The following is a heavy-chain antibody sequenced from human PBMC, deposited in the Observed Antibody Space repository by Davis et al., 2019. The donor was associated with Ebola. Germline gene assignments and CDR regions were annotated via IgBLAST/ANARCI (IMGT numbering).Heavy chain of an antibody. CDR2: ISAYNGNT. D-gene: IGHD3-9*01. V-gene: IGHV1-18*01. CDR3: ARDPVTYYDILTGLFDY. CDR1: GGTFSSYG. J-gene: IGHJ4*02. Sequence: ASVKVSCKASGGTFSSYGISWVRQAPGQGLEWMGWISAYNGNTNYAQKLQGRVTMTTDTSTSTAYMELRSLRSDDTAVYYCARDPVTYYDILTGLFDYWGQGTLVTVSS.